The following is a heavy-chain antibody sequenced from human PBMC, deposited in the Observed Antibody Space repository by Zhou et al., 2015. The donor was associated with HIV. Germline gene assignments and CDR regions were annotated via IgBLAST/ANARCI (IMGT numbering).Heavy chain of an antibody. Sequence: QVQLVQSGAEVKKPGSSVKVSCKASGGTFSSYAISWVRQAPGQGLEWMGGIIPIFGTANYAQKFQGRVTITADESTSTAYMELSSLRSEDTAVYYCARDSSKYCSGGSCLTGGFDYWGQGTLVTVSS. CDR1: GGTFSSYA. D-gene: IGHD2-15*01. J-gene: IGHJ4*02. CDR3: ARDSSKYCSGGSCLTGGFDY. V-gene: IGHV1-69*01. CDR2: IIPIFGTA.